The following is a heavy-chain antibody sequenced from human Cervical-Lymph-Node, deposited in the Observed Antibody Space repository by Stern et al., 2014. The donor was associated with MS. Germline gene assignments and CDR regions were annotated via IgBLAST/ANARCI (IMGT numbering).Heavy chain of an antibody. V-gene: IGHV2-70*01. CDR3: ARMSRDYYYYGMDV. CDR1: GFSLSTSGMC. CDR2: LDWDDNK. Sequence: SGPALVKPTQTLTLTCTFSGFSLSTSGMCGSWIRLPPGKALEWLALLDWDDNKYYTTSLETRRTISRDTSKNQVILTVTNMDPVDTGTYCCARMSRDYYYYGMDVWGQGTTVTVSS. J-gene: IGHJ6*02.